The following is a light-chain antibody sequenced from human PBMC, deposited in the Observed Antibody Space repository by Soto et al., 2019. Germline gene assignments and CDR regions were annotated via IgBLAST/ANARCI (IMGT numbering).Light chain of an antibody. CDR2: KAS. Sequence: DIQVTQYPSTVFASVGDRVTINCRASQNINDWLAWYQQKSGKAPKVLIYKASSLGSGVPSRFSGSGSGTDFTLTISSLQTEDFATYYCQQYGDNSPWTFGQGTKVEIK. V-gene: IGKV1-5*03. CDR1: QNINDW. CDR3: QQYGDNSPWT. J-gene: IGKJ1*01.